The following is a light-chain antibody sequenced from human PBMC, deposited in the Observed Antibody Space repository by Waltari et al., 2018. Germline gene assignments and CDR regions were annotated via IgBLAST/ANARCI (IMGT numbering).Light chain of an antibody. CDR2: SAS. CDR1: QNIDKY. Sequence: DIQMTQSPPSLSASVGDRVTITCRASQNIDKYVSWYQQKPGKAPDLLIPSASTLQSNVPSRFSGSGSGTEFTLIINSLQPEDLGTYFCQQCYGLPYTFGQGTKVEI. V-gene: IGKV1-39*01. CDR3: QQCYGLPYT. J-gene: IGKJ2*01.